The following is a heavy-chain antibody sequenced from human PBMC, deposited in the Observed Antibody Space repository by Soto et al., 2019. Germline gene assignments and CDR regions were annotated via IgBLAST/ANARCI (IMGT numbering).Heavy chain of an antibody. D-gene: IGHD6-6*01. CDR3: ARDHHSSSSSYYDYYMDV. Sequence: EVQLVESGGGLVKPGGSLRLSCAASGFTFSSYSMNWVRQAPGKGLEWVSSISSSSSYIYYADSVKGRFTISRDNAKNSLYLQMNSLRAEDTAVYYCARDHHSSSSSYYDYYMDVWGKGTTVTVSS. CDR1: GFTFSSYS. V-gene: IGHV3-21*06. CDR2: ISSSSSYI. J-gene: IGHJ6*03.